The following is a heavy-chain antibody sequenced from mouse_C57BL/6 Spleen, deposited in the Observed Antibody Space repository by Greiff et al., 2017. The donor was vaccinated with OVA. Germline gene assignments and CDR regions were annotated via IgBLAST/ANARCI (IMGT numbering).Heavy chain of an antibody. J-gene: IGHJ3*01. Sequence: VQLQQSGAELVKPGASVKLSCKASGYTFTSYWMHWVKQRPGQGLEWIGKIYPSSGSTNYNEKFKSKATLTADKSSSTAYMQLSSLTSEDSSVYYCARYGGQGCHWFAYWGQGTLVTVSA. V-gene: IGHV1-64*01. D-gene: IGHD1-1*01. CDR2: IYPSSGST. CDR1: GYTFTSYW. CDR3: ARYGGQGCHWFAY.